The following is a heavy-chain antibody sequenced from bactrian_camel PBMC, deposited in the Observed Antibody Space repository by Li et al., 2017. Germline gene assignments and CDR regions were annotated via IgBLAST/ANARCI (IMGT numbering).Heavy chain of an antibody. Sequence: VQLVESGGGLAQPGGSLRLSCTASGFTFSSSSMSWVRQDPGKGLEWVSTINAAGSSTYYAESVKGRFTISRDNAKNTVYLQMNSVKPEDTAVYYCVRDLGTMGWYFDNWGQGTQVTV. D-gene: IGHD5*01. CDR3: VRDLGTMGWYFDN. CDR2: INAAGSST. V-gene: IGHV3S40*01. J-gene: IGHJ6*01. CDR1: GFTFSSSS.